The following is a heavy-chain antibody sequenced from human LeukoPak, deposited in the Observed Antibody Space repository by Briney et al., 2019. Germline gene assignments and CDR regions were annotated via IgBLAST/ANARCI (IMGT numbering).Heavy chain of an antibody. CDR1: GFTFSDSA. CDR2: IRSKANSYAT. CDR3: TRRYYHDSSGNYYGDY. J-gene: IGHJ4*02. V-gene: IGHV3-73*01. D-gene: IGHD3-22*01. Sequence: GGSLRLSCAASGFTFSDSAMHWVRQASGKGLEGVGRIRSKANSYATTYDASVKGRFTISRDDSKNTAFLQMNSLKTEDTAVYYCTRRYYHDSSGNYYGDYWGQGTRVTVSS.